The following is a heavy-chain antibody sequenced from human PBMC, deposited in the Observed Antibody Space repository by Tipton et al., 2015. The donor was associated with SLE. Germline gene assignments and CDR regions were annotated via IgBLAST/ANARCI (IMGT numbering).Heavy chain of an antibody. CDR3: ARGRDLLDY. J-gene: IGHJ4*02. D-gene: IGHD2-21*02. V-gene: IGHV4-34*01. Sequence: TLSLTCAVYGGSFSGYYWNWIRQPPGKGLEWIGEINHSGSTNYNPSLKSRVTISVDTSKNQFSLKLSSVTAADTAVYYCARGRDLLDYWGQGTLVTVSS. CDR2: INHSGST. CDR1: GGSFSGYY.